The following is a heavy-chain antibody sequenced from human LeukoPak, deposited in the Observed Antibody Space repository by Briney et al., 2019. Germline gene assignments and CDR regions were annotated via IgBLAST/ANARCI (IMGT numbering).Heavy chain of an antibody. J-gene: IGHJ6*02. CDR2: ISAYNGDT. Sequence: EASVTVSCKASGYPSTSYGISWVRQAPGQGLEWMGWISAYNGDTNYAQKLQGRVTMTTDTSTSTAYMELRSLRSDDTAVYYCARVGRLGIGRYYGMDVWGQGTTVTVSS. V-gene: IGHV1-18*01. D-gene: IGHD2-15*01. CDR1: GYPSTSYG. CDR3: ARVGRLGIGRYYGMDV.